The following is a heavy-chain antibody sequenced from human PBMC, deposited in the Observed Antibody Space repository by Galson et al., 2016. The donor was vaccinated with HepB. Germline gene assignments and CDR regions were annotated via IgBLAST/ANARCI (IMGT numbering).Heavy chain of an antibody. CDR2: IYASGSK. Sequence: SLRLSCAASGFAVSTNYIMWVRQAPGKGLEWVSDIYASGSKNYANSVEGRFTISRDNSQNTVFLQMNSLRPEDTALYYCASPLTGLAYWGQGTLVAVSS. CDR1: GFAVSTNY. V-gene: IGHV3-66*02. D-gene: IGHD7-27*01. J-gene: IGHJ4*02. CDR3: ASPLTGLAY.